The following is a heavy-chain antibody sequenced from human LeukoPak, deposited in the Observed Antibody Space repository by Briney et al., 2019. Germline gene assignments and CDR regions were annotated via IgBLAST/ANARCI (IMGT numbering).Heavy chain of an antibody. CDR1: GGSFRGDY. D-gene: IGHD1-26*01. CDR2: INHSGST. J-gene: IGHJ4*02. Sequence: SETLSLTCAVYGGSFRGDYWSWIRQPPGKGLEWIGEINHSGSTNYNPSLKSRVTISVDTSKNQFSLKLSSVTAADTSVYYCARCERVGAVSYWGQGTLVTVSS. CDR3: ARCERVGAVSY. V-gene: IGHV4-34*01.